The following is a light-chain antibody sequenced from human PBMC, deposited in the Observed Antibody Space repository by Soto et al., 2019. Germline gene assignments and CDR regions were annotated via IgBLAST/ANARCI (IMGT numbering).Light chain of an antibody. J-gene: IGKJ5*01. CDR3: QQADSCPIT. CDR1: QAISTW. CDR2: SAS. V-gene: IGKV1-12*01. Sequence: DIQMTQSPSSVSASVGDRVTITCRASQAISTWLAWYQQKPGKAPKLLVYSASSLQTGVPSRFSGSGSGTDFTLTISRLQPEDFATYYCQQADSCPITFGQGTRLEIK.